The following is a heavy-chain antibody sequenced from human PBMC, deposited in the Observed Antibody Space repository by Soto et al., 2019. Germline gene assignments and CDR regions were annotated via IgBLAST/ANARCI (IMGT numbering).Heavy chain of an antibody. CDR3: ARDHDCGDNVFTYWFDT. CDR2: ISTYNGHT. CDR1: GYTFTNYG. V-gene: IGHV1-18*01. J-gene: IGHJ5*02. Sequence: QVQLVQSGTEVKKPGASVKVSCKASGYTFTNYGISWLRQAPGQGLEWMGWISTYNGHTNYAQKLQDRVTMTTDTSTKTAYMALTSLRSVDTAVYYCARDHDCGDNVFTYWFDTWGPGTLVTVSS. D-gene: IGHD4-17*01.